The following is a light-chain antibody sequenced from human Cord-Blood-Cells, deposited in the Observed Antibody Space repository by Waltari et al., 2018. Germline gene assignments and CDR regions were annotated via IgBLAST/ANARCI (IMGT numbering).Light chain of an antibody. CDR1: SSDVGGYNY. J-gene: IGLJ3*02. CDR2: DVS. V-gene: IGLV2-11*01. CDR3: CSYAGSYTLV. Sequence: QSALTQPRSVSGSPGQSVTISCTGTSSDVGGYNYVSWYQQHPGKAPELMIYDVSKRPQGVPERFSGSKSGIAASLTISGLQAEDEADYYCCSYAGSYTLVFGGGTKLTVL.